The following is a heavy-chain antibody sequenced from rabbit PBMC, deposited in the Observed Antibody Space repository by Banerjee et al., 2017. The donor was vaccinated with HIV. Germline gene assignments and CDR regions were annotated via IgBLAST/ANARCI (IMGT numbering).Heavy chain of an antibody. D-gene: IGHD1-1*01. CDR1: GFTLSSYW. Sequence: QSLEESGGDLVKPGASLTLTCTASGFTLSSYWICWVRQAPGKGLEWIACIYTGDGNTYYASWAKGRFTISKTSSTTVTLQMTSLTAADTATYFCARGNTYYRNLWGPGTLVTVS. CDR2: IYTGDGNT. J-gene: IGHJ4*01. V-gene: IGHV1S40*01. CDR3: ARGNTYYRNL.